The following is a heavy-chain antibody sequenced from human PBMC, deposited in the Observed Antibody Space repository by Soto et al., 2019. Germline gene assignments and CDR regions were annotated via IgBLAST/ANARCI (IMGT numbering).Heavy chain of an antibody. J-gene: IGHJ4*02. V-gene: IGHV4-34*01. CDR2: INHSGST. CDR3: ARGRAIFTGYFLALAFDY. D-gene: IGHD3-9*01. CDR1: GGSFSGYY. Sequence: SETLSLTCAVYGGSFSGYYWSWIRQPPGKGLEWIGEINHSGSTNYNPSLKRRVTISVDTSKNQFSLKLGSVTAADTAVYYCARGRAIFTGYFLALAFDYWGQGTLVTVSS.